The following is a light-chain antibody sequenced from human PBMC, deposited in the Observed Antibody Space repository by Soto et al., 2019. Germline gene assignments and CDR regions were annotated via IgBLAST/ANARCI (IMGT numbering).Light chain of an antibody. CDR1: SSAVGGYNY. J-gene: IGLJ1*01. CDR3: SSYAGSSNV. Sequence: HPPSASWSPGQSVAISCTGTSSAVGGYNYVSWYQQHPGKAPKLMIYEVNERPSGVPDRFSGSKSGNTASLTVSGLQAEDEADYYCSSYAGSSNVFGTGTKVTVL. CDR2: EVN. V-gene: IGLV2-8*01.